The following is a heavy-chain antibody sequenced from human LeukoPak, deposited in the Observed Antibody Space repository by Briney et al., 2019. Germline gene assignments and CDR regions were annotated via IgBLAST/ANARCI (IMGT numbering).Heavy chain of an antibody. V-gene: IGHV4-38-2*02. Sequence: PSETLSLTCTVSGYSISSGYYWGWIRQPPGKGLEWIGSIYHSGSTCYNPSLKSRVTISVDTSKNQFSLKLSSVTAADTAVYYCARDRNIVVVPAAWYFDLWGRGTLVTVSS. CDR1: GYSISSGYY. D-gene: IGHD2-2*01. J-gene: IGHJ2*01. CDR3: ARDRNIVVVPAAWYFDL. CDR2: IYHSGST.